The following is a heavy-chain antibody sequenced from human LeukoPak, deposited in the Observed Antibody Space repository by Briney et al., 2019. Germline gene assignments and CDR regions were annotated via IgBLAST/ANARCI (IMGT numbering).Heavy chain of an antibody. CDR3: ARVGGCSSTSCSRFDP. V-gene: IGHV4-31*03. Sequence: SQTLSLTCTVSGGSISSGGYYWSWIRQHPRKGLEWIGYIYYSGSTYYNPSLKSRVTISVDTSKNQFSLKLSSVTAADTAVYYCARVGGCSSTSCSRFDPWGQGTLVTVSS. CDR1: GGSISSGGYY. CDR2: IYYSGST. D-gene: IGHD2-2*01. J-gene: IGHJ5*02.